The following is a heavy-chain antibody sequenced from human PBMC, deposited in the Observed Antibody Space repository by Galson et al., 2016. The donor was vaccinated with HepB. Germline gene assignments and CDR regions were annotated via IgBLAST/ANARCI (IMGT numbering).Heavy chain of an antibody. Sequence: SLRLSCAASGFTFSDSTVHWVRQASGKGLEWVGRIRIKANSYAAAYAASVKGRFTISRDDSKNTAYLQMNSLKTEDTAVYFCTRHLLYGGTSFDYWGQGTLVTVSS. D-gene: IGHD4-23*01. CDR3: TRHLLYGGTSFDY. CDR1: GFTFSDST. CDR2: IRIKANSYAA. J-gene: IGHJ4*02. V-gene: IGHV3-73*01.